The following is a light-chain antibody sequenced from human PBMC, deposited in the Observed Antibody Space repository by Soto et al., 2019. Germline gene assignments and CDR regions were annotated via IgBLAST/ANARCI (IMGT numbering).Light chain of an antibody. CDR2: RNN. V-gene: IGLV1-47*01. J-gene: IGLJ1*01. CDR3: AVWDESLRGYV. Sequence: QSVLTQPPSASGTPGQRVTISCSGSSSNIGINYVYWFQQLPGTAPKLLIYRNNQRPSGVPDRLSGSKSGTSASLAISGLRSGDEADYYCAVWDESLRGYVFGTGTKVTVL. CDR1: SSNIGINY.